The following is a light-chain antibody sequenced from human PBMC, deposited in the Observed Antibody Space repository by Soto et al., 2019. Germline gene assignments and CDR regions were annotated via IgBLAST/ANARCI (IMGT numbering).Light chain of an antibody. J-gene: IGKJ4*01. CDR1: QSVLYSSNNKNY. CDR2: WAS. CDR3: QQYYSTPRALA. V-gene: IGKV4-1*01. Sequence: DIVMTQSPDSLAVSLGERATINCKSSQSVLYSSNNKNYLAWYQQKPGQPPKLLISWASTRESGVPDRFSGSGSGTDFTLAISSLQAEDVAVYYCQQYYSTPRALACDGGTKLEIK.